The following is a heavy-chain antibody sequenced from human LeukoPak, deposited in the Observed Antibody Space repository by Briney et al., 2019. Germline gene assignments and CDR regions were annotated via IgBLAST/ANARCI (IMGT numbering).Heavy chain of an antibody. Sequence: SETLSLTCTVSGYSISSGYYWGWIRQPPGKGLEWIGSIYHSGSTYYNPSLKSRVTISVDTSKNQFSLKLSSVTPEDTAVYYCARAGVSSWNFGYWGQGTLVTVSS. CDR2: IYHSGST. CDR1: GYSISSGYY. V-gene: IGHV4-38-2*02. J-gene: IGHJ4*02. D-gene: IGHD2-15*01. CDR3: ARAGVSSWNFGY.